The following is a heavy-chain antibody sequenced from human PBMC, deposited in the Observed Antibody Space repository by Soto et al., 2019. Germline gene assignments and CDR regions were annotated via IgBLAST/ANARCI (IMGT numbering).Heavy chain of an antibody. V-gene: IGHV5-10-1*01. J-gene: IGHJ6*02. CDR2: IDPSDSYT. CDR3: ARGKLVSPNYGMDV. D-gene: IGHD6-6*01. Sequence: PGESLKISCKGSGYSFNSYWISWVRQMPGRGLEWMARIDPSDSYTNYSPSFQGHVTISADKSISTAYLQWSSLKASDTAIYYCARGKLVSPNYGMDVCGQGTTVTVYS. CDR1: GYSFNSYW.